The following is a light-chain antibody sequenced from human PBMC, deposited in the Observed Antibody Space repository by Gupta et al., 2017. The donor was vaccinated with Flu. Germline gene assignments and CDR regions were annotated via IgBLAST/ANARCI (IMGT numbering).Light chain of an antibody. Sequence: SATSTCTGTSSNVGNQGAAWLQQHHVHPPNLLSYRNNNRPSGISERFSASRSGITASLTITRLQPEDEADYYCSAWDSSRNTRVFGGGTKLTVL. V-gene: IGLV10-54*04. CDR3: SAWDSSRNTRV. J-gene: IGLJ3*02. CDR2: RNN. CDR1: SSNVGNQG.